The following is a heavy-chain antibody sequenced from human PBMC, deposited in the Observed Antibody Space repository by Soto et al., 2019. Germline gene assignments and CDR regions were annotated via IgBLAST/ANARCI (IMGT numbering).Heavy chain of an antibody. D-gene: IGHD2-21*01. CDR1: EFTFSSYW. V-gene: IGHV3-74*01. Sequence: EVQLVESGGGLVQPGGPRRLSCAASEFTFSSYWMHWFRLLPGKGLVWVSRFNSDGSSTGYADSVKGRFTISRDNAKNTLYLQMNSLRAEDTAVYYCAVIPRPGDGFDIWGRGTMVTVSS. CDR3: AVIPRPGDGFDI. CDR2: FNSDGSST. J-gene: IGHJ3*02.